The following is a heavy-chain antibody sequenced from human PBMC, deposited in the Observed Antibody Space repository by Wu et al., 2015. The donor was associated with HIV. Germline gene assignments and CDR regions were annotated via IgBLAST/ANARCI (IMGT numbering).Heavy chain of an antibody. CDR2: INPNSGGT. Sequence: QVQLVQSGAEVKKPGASVKVSCKASGYTFTGYYMHWVRQAPGQGLEWMGWINPNSGGTNYAQKFQGRVTMTRDTSISTAYMELSRLRSDDTAVYYCARDEYYDFWSGYGVTGYYWGQGNPGSPSPQ. V-gene: IGHV1-2*02. J-gene: IGHJ4*02. CDR3: ARDEYYDFWSGYGVTGYY. D-gene: IGHD3-3*01. CDR1: GYTFTGYY.